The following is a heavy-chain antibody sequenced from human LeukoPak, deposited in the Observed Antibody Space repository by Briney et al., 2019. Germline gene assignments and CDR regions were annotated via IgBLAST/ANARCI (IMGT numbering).Heavy chain of an antibody. D-gene: IGHD4/OR15-4a*01. CDR1: RGSLCRSSDY. CDR3: AKRAYGAGSREHFDY. V-gene: IGHV4-39*01. CDR2: IYYHENT. J-gene: IGHJ4*02. Sequence: SETPSDSCTVSRGSLCRSSDYWGWVRHAPGKGLEWNGCIYYHENTYYHSSLRTRATISGKTPKNRFSLKLNSLTPADTPVIFCAKRAYGAGSREHFDYWGQGTLVTVSS.